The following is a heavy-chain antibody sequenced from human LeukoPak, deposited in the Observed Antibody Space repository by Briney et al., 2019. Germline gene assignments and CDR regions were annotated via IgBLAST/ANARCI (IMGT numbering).Heavy chain of an antibody. CDR2: ISYDGIKK. J-gene: IGHJ4*02. D-gene: IGHD6-19*01. V-gene: IGHV3-30*03. CDR1: AFAFDNYG. Sequence: ARSLRFSCTGSAFAFDNYGMNWVPPAPGKGLDSVTFISYDGIKKTYSDSVKCPFIIARDNSNITLYLRMNSLRPKDLCYYYCASDSSDDYWGQGTLVTASS. CDR3: ASDSSDDY.